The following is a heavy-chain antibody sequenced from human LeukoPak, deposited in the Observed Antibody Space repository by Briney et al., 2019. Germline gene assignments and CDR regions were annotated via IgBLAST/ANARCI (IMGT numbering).Heavy chain of an antibody. CDR2: MNPNSGNT. Sequence: ASVKVSCKASGYTFTSYDINWVRQAPGQRLEWMGWMNPNSGNTGYAQKFQGRVTMTRNTSVSTAYMELSSLRSEDTAVYYCARGRICGYSYGYDLDYWGQGTLVTVSS. V-gene: IGHV1-8*01. CDR3: ARGRICGYSYGYDLDY. J-gene: IGHJ4*02. CDR1: GYTFTSYD. D-gene: IGHD5-18*01.